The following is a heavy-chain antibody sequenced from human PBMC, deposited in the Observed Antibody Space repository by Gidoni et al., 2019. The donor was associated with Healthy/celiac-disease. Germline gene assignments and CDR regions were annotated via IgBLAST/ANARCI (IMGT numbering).Heavy chain of an antibody. CDR2: ISSSSSYI. V-gene: IGHV3-21*01. Sequence: EVQLVESGGGLVKPGGSLRLSCAASGFTFSSYSMNWVRQAPGKGLEWVSSISSSSSYIYYADSVKGRFTISRDNAKNSLYLQMNSLRAEDTAVYYCARGGGSVATMSANFDYWGQGTLVTVSS. J-gene: IGHJ4*02. CDR3: ARGGGSVATMSANFDY. CDR1: GFTFSSYS. D-gene: IGHD5-12*01.